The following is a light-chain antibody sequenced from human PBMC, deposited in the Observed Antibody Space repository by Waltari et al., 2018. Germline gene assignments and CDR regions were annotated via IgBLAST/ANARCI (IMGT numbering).Light chain of an antibody. J-gene: IGLJ3*02. V-gene: IGLV1-44*01. Sequence: QSVLTQPPSASGTPGQRVTISCSGTSSNLGNNVVNWYQQVPGTAPKLLIYRNDLRPSGVPGRFPSSQSGTSASLAISGLQSEDEAEYYCASWDDSLNGHWVFGGGTKVTVL. CDR2: RND. CDR1: SSNLGNNV. CDR3: ASWDDSLNGHWV.